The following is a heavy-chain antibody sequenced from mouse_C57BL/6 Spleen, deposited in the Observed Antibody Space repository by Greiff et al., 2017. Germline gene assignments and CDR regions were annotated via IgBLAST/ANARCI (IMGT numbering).Heavy chain of an antibody. CDR2: ISSGGDYI. CDR3: TREGSYDYDGGGYFDY. J-gene: IGHJ2*01. D-gene: IGHD2-4*01. Sequence: EVMLVESGAGLVKPGGSLKLSCAASGFTFSSYAMSWVRQTPETRLEWVAYISSGGDYIYYADTVKGRFTISRDNARNTLYLQMSSLKSEDTAMYYCTREGSYDYDGGGYFDYWGQGTTLTVSS. CDR1: GFTFSSYA. V-gene: IGHV5-9-1*02.